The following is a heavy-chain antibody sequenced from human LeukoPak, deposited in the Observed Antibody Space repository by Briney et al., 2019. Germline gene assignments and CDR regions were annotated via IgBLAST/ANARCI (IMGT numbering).Heavy chain of an antibody. J-gene: IGHJ4*02. Sequence: SETLSLTCTVSGGSISSYYWTWIRQSPGKGLEWIGYIHYRGTTDYNPSLKSRVTTPVDTSKNQLSLKLNSVTVADTAVYFCASGHFSGTYSSPFDYWGQGTRVTVSS. CDR2: IHYRGTT. V-gene: IGHV4-59*08. CDR1: GGSISSYY. CDR3: ASGHFSGTYSSPFDY. D-gene: IGHD1-26*01.